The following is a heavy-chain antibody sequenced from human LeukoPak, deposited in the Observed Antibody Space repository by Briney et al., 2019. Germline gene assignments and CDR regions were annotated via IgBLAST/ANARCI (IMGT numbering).Heavy chain of an antibody. D-gene: IGHD2-2*01. Sequence: GGSLRLSCAASGFTFSSYAMHWVRQAPGKGLEWVAVISYDGSNKYYADPVKGRFTISRDNSKHTLYLQMNSLRAEDTAVYYCARGPEYQLLYWGQGTLVTVSS. CDR2: ISYDGSNK. V-gene: IGHV3-30*04. J-gene: IGHJ4*02. CDR3: ARGPEYQLLY. CDR1: GFTFSSYA.